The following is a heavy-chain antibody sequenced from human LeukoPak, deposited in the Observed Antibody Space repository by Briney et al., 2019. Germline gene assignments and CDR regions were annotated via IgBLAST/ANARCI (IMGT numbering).Heavy chain of an antibody. CDR3: ASPGYSSGTYSDY. Sequence: PVKVSCKASGGTFSSYAISWVRQAPGQGLEWMGGIIPIFGTANYAQKFQGRVTITADESTSTAYMELSSLRSEDTAVYYCASPGYSSGTYSDYWGQGTLVTVSS. D-gene: IGHD6-19*01. CDR2: IIPIFGTA. V-gene: IGHV1-69*13. J-gene: IGHJ4*02. CDR1: GGTFSSYA.